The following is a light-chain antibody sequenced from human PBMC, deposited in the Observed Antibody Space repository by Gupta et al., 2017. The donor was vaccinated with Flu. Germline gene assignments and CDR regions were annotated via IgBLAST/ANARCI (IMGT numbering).Light chain of an antibody. J-gene: IGKJ1*01. CDR2: AAS. V-gene: IGKV1-39*01. CDR1: QSVSNF. Sequence: GDRVTITRLASQSVSNFLNWYQQKPGRAPKLLIYAASTLQGGVPSRFSGSGSATDFTLTINSLQPDDFATYYCHQGYSTPQTFGRGTTVDIK. CDR3: HQGYSTPQT.